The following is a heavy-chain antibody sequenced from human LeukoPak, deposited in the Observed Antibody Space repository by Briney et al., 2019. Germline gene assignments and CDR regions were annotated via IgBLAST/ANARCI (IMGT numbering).Heavy chain of an antibody. CDR2: IYYSGST. CDR1: GGSITGYY. J-gene: IGHJ3*02. Sequence: SETLSLTCSVSGGSITGYYWSWIRQPPGKGLECIGYIYYSGSTNYNPSLGSRVTISVDTSKSQFSLKLSSVIAADTAVYYCARRTTGSRGDAFDIWGQGTMVTVSS. CDR3: ARRTTGSRGDAFDI. V-gene: IGHV4-59*08. D-gene: IGHD2/OR15-2a*01.